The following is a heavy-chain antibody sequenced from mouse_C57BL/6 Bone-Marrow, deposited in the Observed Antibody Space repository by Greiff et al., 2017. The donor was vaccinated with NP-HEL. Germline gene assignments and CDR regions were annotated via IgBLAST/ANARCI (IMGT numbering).Heavy chain of an antibody. V-gene: IGHV7-1*01. D-gene: IGHD2-5*01. J-gene: IGHJ1*03. CDR3: ARAAYYSNYYWYFDV. CDR1: GFTFSDFY. CDR2: SRNKANDYTT. Sequence: EVKVVESGGGLVQSGRSLRLSCATSGFTFSDFYMEWVRQAPGKGLEWIAASRNKANDYTTEYSASVKGRFIVSRDTSQSILYLQMNALRAEDTAIYYCARAAYYSNYYWYFDVWGTGTTVTVSS.